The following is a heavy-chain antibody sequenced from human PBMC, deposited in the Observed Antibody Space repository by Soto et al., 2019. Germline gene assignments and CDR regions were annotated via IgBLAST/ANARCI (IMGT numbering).Heavy chain of an antibody. D-gene: IGHD3-16*02. J-gene: IGHJ6*03. CDR2: IYYSGST. CDR3: ARALHLGELSPRGYYYYMDV. CDR1: GGSISSYY. Sequence: PSETLSLTCTVSGGSISSYYWRWIRQPPAKGLEWIGYIYYSGSTNYNPPLKSRVTISVDKSKNQFSLKLSSVTAADTAVYYCARALHLGELSPRGYYYYMDVWGKGTTVTVSS. V-gene: IGHV4-59*12.